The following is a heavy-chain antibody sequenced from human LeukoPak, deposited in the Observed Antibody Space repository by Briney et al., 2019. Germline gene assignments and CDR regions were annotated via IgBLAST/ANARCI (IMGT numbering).Heavy chain of an antibody. CDR1: GGSISSYY. V-gene: IGHV4-59*01. D-gene: IGHD1-1*01. J-gene: IGHJ6*02. CDR3: ARARGNSLYYGMDV. Sequence: SETLSLTCTVSGGSISSYYWSWIRQPPGKGLEWIGYIYYSGSTNYNPCLKSRVTISVDTSKNQFSLKLSSVTAADTAVYYCARARGNSLYYGMDVWGQGTTVTVSS. CDR2: IYYSGST.